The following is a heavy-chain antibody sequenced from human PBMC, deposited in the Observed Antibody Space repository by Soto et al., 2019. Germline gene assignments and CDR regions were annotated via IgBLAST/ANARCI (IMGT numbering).Heavy chain of an antibody. V-gene: IGHV4-59*01. D-gene: IGHD4-17*01. Sequence: QVHLQESGPGLVKPSETLSLFCNVSGGSMSNNYWTWIRQAPGKGLVWIGYVFYTGSTNYNPSLKSRVSISVDTPKKYFSLRLTSVTAADTAVYYCARSLTVTRFDQWGQGTRVTVS. CDR2: VFYTGST. CDR1: GGSMSNNY. J-gene: IGHJ4*02. CDR3: ARSLTVTRFDQ.